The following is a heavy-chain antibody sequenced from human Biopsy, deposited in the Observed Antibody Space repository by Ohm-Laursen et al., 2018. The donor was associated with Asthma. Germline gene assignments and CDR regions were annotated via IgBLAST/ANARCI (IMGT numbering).Heavy chain of an antibody. CDR3: AKRRGYSDLTDFDH. V-gene: IGHV3-30-3*01. Sequence: SLRLSCTASGTHFGSYNMHWARQAPGKGLEWVAVITFDGSTQHYGDSVKGRFTISRDNSKSTLYLQMNRLRTDDTAVYYCAKRRGYSDLTDFDHWGQGTLVTVSS. J-gene: IGHJ4*02. CDR2: ITFDGSTQ. CDR1: GTHFGSYN. D-gene: IGHD3-3*01.